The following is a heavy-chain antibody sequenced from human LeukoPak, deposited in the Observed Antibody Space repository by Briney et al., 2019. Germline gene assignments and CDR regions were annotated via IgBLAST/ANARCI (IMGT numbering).Heavy chain of an antibody. CDR1: GFTFSSYW. Sequence: GGSLRLSCAASGFTFSSYWMAWVRQAPGKGLEWVANIKQDGSAKNYVGSVRGRFTISRDNAKTSLELQINSLRVEDAAVYYCARDRGGILDFWGQGTLVTVSS. CDR2: IKQDGSAK. V-gene: IGHV3-7*04. J-gene: IGHJ4*02. CDR3: ARDRGGILDF. D-gene: IGHD3-10*01.